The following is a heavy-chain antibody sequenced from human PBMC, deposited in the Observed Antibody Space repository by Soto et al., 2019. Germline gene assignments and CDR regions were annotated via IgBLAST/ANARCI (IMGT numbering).Heavy chain of an antibody. Sequence: GGSLRLSCVASGFTFSTYAMGWVRQAPGKGLEWVSALTPSGGETYYADSVKGRFTISRDNSMNALYLQMNSLRIEDTALYYCAHPRGYGVFDAYDIWGQGTMVTVSS. V-gene: IGHV3-23*01. CDR2: LTPSGGET. CDR1: GFTFSTYA. CDR3: AHPRGYGVFDAYDI. D-gene: IGHD4-17*01. J-gene: IGHJ3*02.